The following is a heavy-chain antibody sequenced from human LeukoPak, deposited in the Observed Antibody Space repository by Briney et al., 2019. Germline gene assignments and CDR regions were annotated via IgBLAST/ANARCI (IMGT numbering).Heavy chain of an antibody. CDR3: AGYFDY. CDR2: ISGSGDDT. J-gene: IGHJ4*02. Sequence: GRSLRLSCAASGFTFDDYAMHWVRQAPGKGLEWVSSISGSGDDTYYADSVKGRFTISRDNSKTTLYLEMNSLRAGDTAVYYCAGYFDYWGQGTLVTVSS. CDR1: GFTFDDYA. V-gene: IGHV3-23*01.